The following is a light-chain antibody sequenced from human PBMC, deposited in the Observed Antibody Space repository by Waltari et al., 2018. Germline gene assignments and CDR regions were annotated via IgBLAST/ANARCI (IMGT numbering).Light chain of an antibody. Sequence: DIVMTQSPDSLSASVGDRVTITCRASQSSSDYLNWYQQKPGKAPKLLIYAASTLQSGVPSRFSGSGSGTDFALTISSLQPEDFATYYCQQSYSFGQGTRLEIK. CDR1: QSSSDY. V-gene: IGKV1-39*01. CDR3: QQSYS. J-gene: IGKJ5*01. CDR2: AAS.